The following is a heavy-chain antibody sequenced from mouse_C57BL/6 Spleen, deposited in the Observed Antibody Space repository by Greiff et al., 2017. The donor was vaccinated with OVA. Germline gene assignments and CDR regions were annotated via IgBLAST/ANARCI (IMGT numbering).Heavy chain of an antibody. Sequence: EVQLQQSGAELVKPGASVKLSCTASGFNIKDYYMHWVKQRTEQGLEWIGRIDPEDGETKYAPKFQGKATITADPSSNTAYLQLSSLTSEDTAVYYCAAYYYGSSLYYYAMDYWGQGTSVTVSS. CDR3: AAYYYGSSLYYYAMDY. CDR2: IDPEDGET. J-gene: IGHJ4*01. V-gene: IGHV14-2*01. D-gene: IGHD1-1*01. CDR1: GFNIKDYY.